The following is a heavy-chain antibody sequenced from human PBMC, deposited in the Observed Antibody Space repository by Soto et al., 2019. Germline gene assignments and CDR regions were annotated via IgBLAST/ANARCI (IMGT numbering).Heavy chain of an antibody. J-gene: IGHJ4*02. CDR2: ICCGGSST. Sequence: PGGSLRLSCAASGFTFSSYAMSWVRQAPGKGLEWVSVICCGGSSTYYADSVKGRFTISRDNSKNTLYLQMNSLRAEDTAVYYCAKDRLRFLEWLLSVWGQGTLVTVS. V-gene: IGHV3-23*03. D-gene: IGHD3-3*01. CDR3: AKDRLRFLEWLLSV. CDR1: GFTFSSYA.